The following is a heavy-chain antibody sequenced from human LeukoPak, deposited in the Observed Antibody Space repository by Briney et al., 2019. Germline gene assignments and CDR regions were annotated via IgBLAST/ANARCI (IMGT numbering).Heavy chain of an antibody. Sequence: GASVKVYCEVSGYTLTELSVHWVRQAPGKGLGWMGGFDPENGETIYAQKFQGRVTMTEDTSTDTAYMELSSLTSDDTAVYYCATLNSGTYSSFDFWGQGTLVTVSS. CDR2: FDPENGET. D-gene: IGHD1-26*01. CDR1: GYTLTELS. CDR3: ATLNSGTYSSFDF. V-gene: IGHV1-24*01. J-gene: IGHJ4*02.